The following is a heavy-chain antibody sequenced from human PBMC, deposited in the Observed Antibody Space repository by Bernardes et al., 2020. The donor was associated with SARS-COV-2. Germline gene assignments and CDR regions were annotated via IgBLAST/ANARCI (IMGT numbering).Heavy chain of an antibody. D-gene: IGHD3-10*01. V-gene: IGHV3-9*01. Sequence: GGSLRLSCAASGFTFDDYAMHWVRQAPGKGLEWVSGISWNSGSIGYADSVKGRFTISRDNAKNSLYLQMNSLRAEDTALYYCAGGFGELFSVDYWGQGTLVTVSS. CDR2: ISWNSGSI. J-gene: IGHJ4*02. CDR1: GFTFDDYA. CDR3: AGGFGELFSVDY.